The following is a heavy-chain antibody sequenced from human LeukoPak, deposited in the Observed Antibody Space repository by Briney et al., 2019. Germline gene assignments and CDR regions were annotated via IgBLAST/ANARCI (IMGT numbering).Heavy chain of an antibody. CDR1: GFTFISYG. Sequence: GGSLRLSCAASGFTFISYGMHWVRQAPGKGLEWVAVISYDGSNKYYADSVKGRFTISRDNSKNTLYLQMNSLRAEDTAVYYCAKERAYYDFWSGYSWLDPWGQGTLVTVSS. D-gene: IGHD3-3*01. CDR3: AKERAYYDFWSGYSWLDP. V-gene: IGHV3-30*18. J-gene: IGHJ5*02. CDR2: ISYDGSNK.